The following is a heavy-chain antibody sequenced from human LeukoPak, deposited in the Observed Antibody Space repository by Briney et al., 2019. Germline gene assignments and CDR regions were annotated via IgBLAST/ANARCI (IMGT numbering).Heavy chain of an antibody. CDR1: GGSVSSGSYY. CDR3: ARGFHIAPDY. CDR2: IYYSGST. Sequence: SETLSLTCTVSGGSVSSGSYYWSWIRQPPGKGLGWIGYIYYSGSTNYNPSLKSRVTISVDTSKNQFSLKLSSVTAADTAVYYCARGFHIAPDYWGQGTLVTVSS. V-gene: IGHV4-61*01. D-gene: IGHD2-21*01. J-gene: IGHJ4*02.